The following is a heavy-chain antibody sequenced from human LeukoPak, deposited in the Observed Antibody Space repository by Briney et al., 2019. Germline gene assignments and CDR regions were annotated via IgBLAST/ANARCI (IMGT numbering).Heavy chain of an antibody. Sequence: SETLSLTCTVSGGSISSYYWSWIRQPPGKGLEWIGYIYYSGTTNYNPSLKSRVTISVDTSKNQFSLKLSSVTAADTAVYYCARTLNPPYCSSTSCYTFDYWGQGTLVTVSS. J-gene: IGHJ4*02. CDR2: IYYSGTT. CDR1: GGSISSYY. V-gene: IGHV4-59*08. CDR3: ARTLNPPYCSSTSCYTFDY. D-gene: IGHD2-2*01.